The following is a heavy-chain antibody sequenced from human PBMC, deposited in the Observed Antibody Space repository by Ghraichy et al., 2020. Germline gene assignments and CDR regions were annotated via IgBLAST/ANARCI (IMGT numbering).Heavy chain of an antibody. CDR3: ARWFSFVSPYYYGMDV. CDR2: INHSGST. V-gene: IGHV4-34*01. D-gene: IGHD2-15*01. CDR1: GGSFSGYY. J-gene: IGHJ6*02. Sequence: SETLSLTCAVYGGSFSGYYWSWIRQPPGKGLEWIGEINHSGSTNYNPSLKSRVTISVDTSKNQFSLKLSSVTAADTAVYYCARWFSFVSPYYYGMDVWGQGTTVTVSS.